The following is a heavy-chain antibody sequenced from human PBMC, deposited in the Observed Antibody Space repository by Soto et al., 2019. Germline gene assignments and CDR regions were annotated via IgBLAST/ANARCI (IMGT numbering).Heavy chain of an antibody. J-gene: IGHJ6*02. CDR1: GFTFSDYY. CDR2: ISSSCSTI. V-gene: IGHV3-11*01. CDR3: ASPTVTPHYCMDV. Sequence: QVQLVESGGGLVKPGGSLRLSCAASGFTFSDYYMSWIRQAPGKGLEWVSYISSSCSTIYYAYSVKGRFTISRDNAKNSLYLQMNSLRAEDTAVYYCASPTVTPHYCMDVWGQGTTVTVSS. D-gene: IGHD4-17*01.